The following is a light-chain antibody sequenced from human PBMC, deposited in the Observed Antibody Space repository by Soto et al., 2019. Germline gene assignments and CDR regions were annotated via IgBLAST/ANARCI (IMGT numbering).Light chain of an antibody. Sequence: QSVLTQPRSVSGSPGQSVTISCTGTSSDVGYYNYVSWYQQYPGKAPKLMIYDVSGRPSGVPDRFSGSKSGNTASLTISGLRAEDEAYYYCSSYTDSSNYVFGTGTKVTVL. V-gene: IGLV2-11*01. CDR2: DVS. J-gene: IGLJ1*01. CDR1: SSDVGYYNY. CDR3: SSYTDSSNYV.